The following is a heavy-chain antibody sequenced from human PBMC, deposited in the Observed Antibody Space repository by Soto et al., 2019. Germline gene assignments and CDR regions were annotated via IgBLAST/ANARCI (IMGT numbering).Heavy chain of an antibody. CDR2: IYHSGST. Sequence: QVQLQESGPGLVKPSGTLSLTCAVSGGSISSSNWWSWVRQPPGKGLEWIGEIYHSGSTNYNPSLKSRVTISVDKSKNQFSLKLSSVTAADTAVYYCASRSTYCSGGSCYFGGFDYWGQGTLVTVSS. CDR3: ASRSTYCSGGSCYFGGFDY. J-gene: IGHJ4*02. D-gene: IGHD2-15*01. V-gene: IGHV4-4*02. CDR1: GGSISSSNW.